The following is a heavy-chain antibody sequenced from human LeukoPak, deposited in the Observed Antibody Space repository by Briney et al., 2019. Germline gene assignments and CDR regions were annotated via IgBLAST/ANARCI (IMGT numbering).Heavy chain of an antibody. D-gene: IGHD6-6*01. CDR1: GFTFSSYS. Sequence: PGGSLRLSCAASGFTFSSYSMNWVRQAPGKGLEWVSSISSSSSYIYYADSVKGRFTISRDDAKNSLYLQMNSLRAEDTAVYYCARDSSSAGYYYYGMDVWGQGTTVTVSS. CDR2: ISSSSSYI. J-gene: IGHJ6*02. V-gene: IGHV3-21*01. CDR3: ARDSSSAGYYYYGMDV.